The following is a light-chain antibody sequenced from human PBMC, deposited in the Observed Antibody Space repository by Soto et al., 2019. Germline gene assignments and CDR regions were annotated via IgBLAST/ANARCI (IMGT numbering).Light chain of an antibody. V-gene: IGKV1-12*01. CDR1: QPINDW. CDR3: QQANSFPLT. CDR2: SAS. Sequence: DIRMTQSPSSVSASVGDTVTITCRASQPINDWLAWYQQKRGKAPKLLIYSASTLDTGVPSRFSGSASGTAFTLTISSLQPEDFATYYCQQANSFPLTFGGGTTVEI. J-gene: IGKJ4*01.